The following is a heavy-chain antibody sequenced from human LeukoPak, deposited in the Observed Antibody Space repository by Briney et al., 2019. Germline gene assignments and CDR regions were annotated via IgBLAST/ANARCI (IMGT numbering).Heavy chain of an antibody. V-gene: IGHV1-8*02. CDR2: MNPNSGNT. Sequence: ASVKVSCKASGGTFSSYAISWVRQAPGQGLEWMGWMNPNSGNTGYAQKFQGRVTMTRNTSISTAYMELSSLRSEDTAVYYCARVPPALWFGELSPPIDYWGQGTLVTVSS. D-gene: IGHD3-10*01. CDR1: GGTFSSYA. CDR3: ARVPPALWFGELSPPIDY. J-gene: IGHJ4*02.